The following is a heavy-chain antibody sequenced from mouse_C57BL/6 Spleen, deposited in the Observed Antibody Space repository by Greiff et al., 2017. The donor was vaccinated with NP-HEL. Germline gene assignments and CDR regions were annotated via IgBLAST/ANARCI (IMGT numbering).Heavy chain of an antibody. J-gene: IGHJ2*01. CDR2: IYPGDGDT. CDR3: AREGFYTGNYFDY. V-gene: IGHV1-80*01. Sequence: LQESGAELVKPGASVKISCKASGYAFSSYWMNWVKQRPGKGLEWIGQIYPGDGDTNYNGKFKGKATLTADKSSSTAYMQLSSLTSEDSAVYFCAREGFYTGNYFDYWGQGTTLTVSS. D-gene: IGHD2-12*01. CDR1: GYAFSSYW.